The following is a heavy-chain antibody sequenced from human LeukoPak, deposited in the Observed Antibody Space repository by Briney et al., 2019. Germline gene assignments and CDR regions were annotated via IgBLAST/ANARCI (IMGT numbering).Heavy chain of an antibody. CDR2: INHSGST. V-gene: IGHV4-34*01. CDR1: GGSFSGYY. Sequence: KSSETLSLTCAVYGGSFSGYYWSWIRQPPGKGLEWIGEINHSGSTNYNPSLKSRVTISVDTSKNQFSLKLSSVTAADTAVYYCARQGGYGYSYGRDFDYWGQGTLVTVSS. J-gene: IGHJ4*02. CDR3: ARQGGYGYSYGRDFDY. D-gene: IGHD5-18*01.